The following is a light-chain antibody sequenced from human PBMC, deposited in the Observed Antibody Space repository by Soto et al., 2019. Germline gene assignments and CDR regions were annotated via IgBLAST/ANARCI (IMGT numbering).Light chain of an antibody. CDR2: DAS. CDR1: QSISSW. V-gene: IGKV1-5*01. J-gene: IGKJ1*01. CDR3: QQYNSYPWT. Sequence: DIQMTQSPSTLSPPLGNRFTITCRASQSISSWLAWYQQKPGKAPKLLIYDASSLESGVPSRFSGSGSGTEFTLTISSLQPDDFATYYCQQYNSYPWTFGQGTKVEIK.